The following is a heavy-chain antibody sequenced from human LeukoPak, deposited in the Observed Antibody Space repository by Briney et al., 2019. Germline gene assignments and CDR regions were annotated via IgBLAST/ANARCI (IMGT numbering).Heavy chain of an antibody. CDR2: IKKDGSEK. CDR1: GFTLSRHW. D-gene: IGHD2-15*01. Sequence: GGSLRLSCVASGFTLSRHWMSWVRQAPGSGLEWVANIKKDGSEKNYVDSVKGRFTISRDNAKNLVYLQMTSLRVEDTATYYCAREGSGYDYWGQGTLVVVSS. CDR3: AREGSGYDY. J-gene: IGHJ4*02. V-gene: IGHV3-7*01.